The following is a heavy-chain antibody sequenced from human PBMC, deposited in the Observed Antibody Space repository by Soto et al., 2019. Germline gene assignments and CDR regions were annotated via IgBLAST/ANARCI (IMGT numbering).Heavy chain of an antibody. Sequence: SSVKVSCKASGGTFSSYTISWVRQAPGQGLEWMGRIIPILGIANYAQKFQGRVTITADKSTSTAYTELSSLRSEDTAVYYCASRRDYYYYMDVWGKGTTVTVSS. CDR3: ASRRDYYYYMDV. CDR1: GGTFSSYT. J-gene: IGHJ6*03. CDR2: IIPILGIA. V-gene: IGHV1-69*02.